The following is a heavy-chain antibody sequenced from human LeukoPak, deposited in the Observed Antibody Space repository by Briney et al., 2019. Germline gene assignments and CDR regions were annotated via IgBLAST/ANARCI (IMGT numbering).Heavy chain of an antibody. D-gene: IGHD4/OR15-4a*01. V-gene: IGHV3-23*01. CDR1: GFTFSSYA. Sequence: GGSLRLSCAASGFTFSSYAMNWVRQAPGKGLEWVSISGSGGDTYYADSVKGRFTISRDNSKNTLYLQMNSLRAEDTAVYYCAKARGATYGTYYFDYWGQGTLVTVTS. CDR2: SGSGGDT. CDR3: AKARGATYGTYYFDY. J-gene: IGHJ4*02.